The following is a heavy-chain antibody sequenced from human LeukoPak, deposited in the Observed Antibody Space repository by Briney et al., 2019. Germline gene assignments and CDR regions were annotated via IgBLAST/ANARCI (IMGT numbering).Heavy chain of an antibody. V-gene: IGHV1-2*02. CDR1: GYTFTDYY. CDR2: INPNSGGT. Sequence: VASVKVSCKASGYTFTDYYIHWVRQAPGQGLEWMGWINPNSGGTNCAQNFQDRVTMTRDTSISTAYMELSSLRSDDTAVYYCARSIAAARTTQAAFDVWGQGTMVTASS. CDR3: ARSIAAARTTQAAFDV. J-gene: IGHJ3*01. D-gene: IGHD6-13*01.